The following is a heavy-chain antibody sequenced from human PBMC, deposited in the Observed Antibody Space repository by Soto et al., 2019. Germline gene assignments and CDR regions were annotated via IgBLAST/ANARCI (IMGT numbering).Heavy chain of an antibody. CDR3: AKELIRGYNYDSSIDY. CDR2: INWNSAII. Sequence: GGSLRLSCAAFGFTFDDYTMHWVRQTPGKGLEWVSSINWNSAIIGYADSVKGRFTISRDNAENSLYLQMNNLRADDTALYYCAKELIRGYNYDSSIDYWGQGTLVTVSS. D-gene: IGHD5-18*01. J-gene: IGHJ4*02. V-gene: IGHV3-9*01. CDR1: GFTFDDYT.